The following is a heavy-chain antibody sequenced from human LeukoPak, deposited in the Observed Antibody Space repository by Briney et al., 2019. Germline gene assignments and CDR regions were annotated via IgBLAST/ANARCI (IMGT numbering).Heavy chain of an antibody. V-gene: IGHV1-18*01. CDR1: GYTFTSYG. Sequence: ASVKVSCKASGYTFTSYGISWVRQAPGQGLEWMGWISAYSGNTNYAQKLQGRVTMTTDTSTSTAYMELRSLRSDDTAVYYCARDGLDIPRRDAFDIWGQGTMVTVSS. CDR2: ISAYSGNT. CDR3: ARDGLDIPRRDAFDI. D-gene: IGHD2-2*03. J-gene: IGHJ3*02.